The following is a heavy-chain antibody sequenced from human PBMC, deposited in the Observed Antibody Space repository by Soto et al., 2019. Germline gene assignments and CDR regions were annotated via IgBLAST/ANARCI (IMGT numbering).Heavy chain of an antibody. D-gene: IGHD4-17*01. CDR3: ASTVTTSTLDY. J-gene: IGHJ4*02. Sequence: SETLSLTCTVSGGSISSYYWRWIRQPPGKGLEWIGYIYYSGSTNYNPSLKSRVTISVDTSKNQFSLKLSSVTAADTAVYYCASTVTTSTLDYWGQGTLVTVSS. CDR1: GGSISSYY. V-gene: IGHV4-59*01. CDR2: IYYSGST.